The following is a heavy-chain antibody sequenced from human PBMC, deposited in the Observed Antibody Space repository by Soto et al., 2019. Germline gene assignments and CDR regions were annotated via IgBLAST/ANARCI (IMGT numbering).Heavy chain of an antibody. CDR2: INPNSGGT. V-gene: IGHV1-2*02. CDR3: ARDIVVVPAAIMRRGNWFDP. Sequence: GASVKVSCKASGYTFTGYYMHWLRQAPGQGLEWMGWINPNSGGTNYAQKFQGRVTMTRDTSISTAYMELSRLRSDDTAVYYCARDIVVVPAAIMRRGNWFDPWGQGTLVTVSS. J-gene: IGHJ5*02. CDR1: GYTFTGYY. D-gene: IGHD2-2*02.